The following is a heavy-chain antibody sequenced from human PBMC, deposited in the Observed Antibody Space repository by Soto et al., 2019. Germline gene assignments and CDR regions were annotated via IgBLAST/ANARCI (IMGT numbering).Heavy chain of an antibody. J-gene: IGHJ6*02. V-gene: IGHV3-30*18. Sequence: GGSLRLSCEASGFAFSSYAMHWVRQSPGKGLEWVGVISYDGNYIYYADSVKGRFTISRDNSKNTLYVQVNSLRPEDTAVYYCAKGILSATIGPYAMDVWGQGTTVTVSS. D-gene: IGHD3-16*01. CDR3: AKGILSATIGPYAMDV. CDR1: GFAFSSYA. CDR2: ISYDGNYI.